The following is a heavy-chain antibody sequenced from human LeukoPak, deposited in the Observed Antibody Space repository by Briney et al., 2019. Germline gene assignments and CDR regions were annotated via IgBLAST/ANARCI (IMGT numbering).Heavy chain of an antibody. D-gene: IGHD3-10*01. V-gene: IGHV1-69*13. Sequence: SVKVSCKASGGTFSSYAISWVRQAPGQGLEWMGGIIPIFGTANYAQKFQGRVTITADESTSTAYMELSSLRSEDTAVYYCARVVLWFGELGYFDCWGQGTLVTVSS. CDR3: ARVVLWFGELGYFDC. CDR2: IIPIFGTA. CDR1: GGTFSSYA. J-gene: IGHJ4*02.